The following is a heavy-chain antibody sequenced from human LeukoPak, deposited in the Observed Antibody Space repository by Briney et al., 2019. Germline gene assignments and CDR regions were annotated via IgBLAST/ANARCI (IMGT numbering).Heavy chain of an antibody. Sequence: GGSLRLSCAASGFTFSSYWMSWVRQAPGKGLEWVANIKQDGSEKYYVDSVKGRFTISRDNAKNSLYLQMNSLRAEDTAVYYCARVGPYSSGWYFDYWGQGTLVTVSS. J-gene: IGHJ4*02. CDR2: IKQDGSEK. CDR3: ARVGPYSSGWYFDY. D-gene: IGHD6-19*01. V-gene: IGHV3-7*01. CDR1: GFTFSSYW.